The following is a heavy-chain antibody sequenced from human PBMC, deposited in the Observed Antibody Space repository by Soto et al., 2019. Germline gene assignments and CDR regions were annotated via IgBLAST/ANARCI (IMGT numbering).Heavy chain of an antibody. Sequence: SETLSLTCTVSGGSISSYYWSWIRQPPGKGLEWIGYIYYSGSTNYNPSLKSRVTISVDTSKNQFSLKLSSVTAADTAVYYCARGYSSSAGCFDPWGQGTLVTV. D-gene: IGHD6-6*01. V-gene: IGHV4-59*01. CDR2: IYYSGST. CDR1: GGSISSYY. CDR3: ARGYSSSAGCFDP. J-gene: IGHJ5*02.